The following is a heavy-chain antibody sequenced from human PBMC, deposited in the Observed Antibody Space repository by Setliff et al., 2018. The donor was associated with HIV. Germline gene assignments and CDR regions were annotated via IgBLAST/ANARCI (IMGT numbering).Heavy chain of an antibody. V-gene: IGHV4-4*07. CDR3: ARDRIEFVAEDPHDVFDI. CDR1: GHSISGYY. CDR2: IHTSGNT. J-gene: IGHJ3*02. Sequence: SETLSLTCSVSGHSISGYYWSWIRQPAGRGLEWIGRIHTSGNTNYNPSLRGRVTMSVDMSKNQFSLKLTSVSAADMAVYYCARDRIEFVAEDPHDVFDIWGRGTLVTVSS. D-gene: IGHD5-12*01.